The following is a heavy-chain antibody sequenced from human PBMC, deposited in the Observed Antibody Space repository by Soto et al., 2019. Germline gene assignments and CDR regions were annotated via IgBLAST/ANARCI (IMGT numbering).Heavy chain of an antibody. V-gene: IGHV4-34*01. J-gene: IGHJ6*02. CDR3: ARDLGNYYYAMDV. CDR1: GGSFSGYY. CDR2: INHSGST. Sequence: KASETLSLTCAAYGGSFSGYYWSWIRQPPGKGLEWIGEINHSGSTKYNPPLKSRVTISVDTSKNQFSLKVNSVTAADTAVYYCARDLGNYYYAMDVWGQGTTVTV.